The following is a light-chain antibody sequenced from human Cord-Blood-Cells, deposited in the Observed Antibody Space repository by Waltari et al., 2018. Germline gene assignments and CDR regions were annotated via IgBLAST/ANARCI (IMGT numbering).Light chain of an antibody. CDR3: CSYAGSYVV. Sequence: QSALTQPRSVSGSPGQSVTISCTGTSSDVGGYNYVTWYPQHPGKAPKLTIYDVSKRPSGLPDRFSGSKSGNTASLTSSGRQAADEADYYCCSYAGSYVVFGGGTKLTVL. J-gene: IGLJ2*01. CDR1: SSDVGGYNY. V-gene: IGLV2-11*01. CDR2: DVS.